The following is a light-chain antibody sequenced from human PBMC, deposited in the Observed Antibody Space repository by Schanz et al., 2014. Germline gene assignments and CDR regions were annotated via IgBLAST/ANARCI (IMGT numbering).Light chain of an antibody. Sequence: MTQSPATLSVSPGERATLSCRASQSVSINVAWYQQKPGKAPKLLIYAASSLESGVPSRFSGSGSGTDFTLTISSLQPEDFATYYCQQLNSYPPTFGGGTKVEIK. V-gene: IGKV1-5*01. CDR2: AAS. CDR3: QQLNSYPPT. CDR1: QSVSIN. J-gene: IGKJ4*01.